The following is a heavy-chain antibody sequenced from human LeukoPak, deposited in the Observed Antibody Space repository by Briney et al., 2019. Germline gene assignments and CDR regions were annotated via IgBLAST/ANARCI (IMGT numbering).Heavy chain of an antibody. CDR2: ISYDGSNK. J-gene: IGHJ4*02. V-gene: IGHV3-30*04. CDR3: ARVYYDNPPYY. D-gene: IGHD3-22*01. CDR1: GFTFCSFA. Sequence: GGSLRLSCAASGFTFCSFAMLWVRQAPGGGLGWVAVISYDGSNKYYADDGKGRFPISRDNSKNTLDLQMNSLRAEDTAVYYWARVYYDNPPYYCGQGTLVTVSS.